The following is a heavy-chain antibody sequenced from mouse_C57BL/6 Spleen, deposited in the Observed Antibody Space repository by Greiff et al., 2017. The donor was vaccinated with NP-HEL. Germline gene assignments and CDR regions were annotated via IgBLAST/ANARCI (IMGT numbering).Heavy chain of an antibody. CDR1: GYTFTDYN. Sequence: EVQLQQSGPELVKPGASVKIPCKASGYTFTDYNMDWVKQSHGKSLEWIGDINPNNGGTIYNQKFKGKATLTVDKSSSTAYMELRSLTSEDTAVYYWARYGSSWFAYWGQGTLVTVSA. CDR3: ARYGSSWFAY. V-gene: IGHV1-18*01. CDR2: INPNNGGT. J-gene: IGHJ3*01. D-gene: IGHD1-1*01.